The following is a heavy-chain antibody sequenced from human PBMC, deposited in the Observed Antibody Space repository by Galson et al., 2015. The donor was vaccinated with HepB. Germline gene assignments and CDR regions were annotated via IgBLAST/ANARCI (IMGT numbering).Heavy chain of an antibody. D-gene: IGHD3-3*01. CDR1: GFTFSSYW. CDR2: IKQDGSEK. Sequence: SLRLSCAASGFTFSSYWMSWVRQAPGKGLEWVANIKQDGSEKYYVDSVKGRFTISRDNAKNSLYLQMNSLRAEDTAVYYCAREAWQGLRFLEWTHSWFDPWGQGTLVTVSS. J-gene: IGHJ5*02. V-gene: IGHV3-7*03. CDR3: AREAWQGLRFLEWTHSWFDP.